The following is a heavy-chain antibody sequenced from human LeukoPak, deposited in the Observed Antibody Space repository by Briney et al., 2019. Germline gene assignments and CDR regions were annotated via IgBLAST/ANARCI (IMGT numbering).Heavy chain of an antibody. V-gene: IGHV3-23*01. CDR3: AKDLDDSSGYYPDY. CDR1: GFTFSSYA. D-gene: IGHD3-22*01. CDR2: ISGSGGST. Sequence: GGSLRLSCAAYGFTFSSYAMSWVRQAPGKGLEWVSAISGSGGSTYYADSVRGRFTISRDNSKNTLYLQMNSLRAEDTAVYYCAKDLDDSSGYYPDYWGQGTLVTVSS. J-gene: IGHJ4*02.